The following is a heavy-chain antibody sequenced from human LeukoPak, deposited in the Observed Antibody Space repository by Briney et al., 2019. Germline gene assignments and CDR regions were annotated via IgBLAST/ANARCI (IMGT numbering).Heavy chain of an antibody. J-gene: IGHJ4*02. D-gene: IGHD1-26*01. CDR1: GGSFSGYY. V-gene: IGHV4-59*01. Sequence: SETLSLTCAVSGGSFSGYYWSWIRQPPGKGLEWIGYIYYSGSTNYNPSLKGRVTISVDTSKNQFSLKLSSVTAADTAVYYCARDRYSGSYYGPFDYWGQGTLVTVSS. CDR3: ARDRYSGSYYGPFDY. CDR2: IYYSGST.